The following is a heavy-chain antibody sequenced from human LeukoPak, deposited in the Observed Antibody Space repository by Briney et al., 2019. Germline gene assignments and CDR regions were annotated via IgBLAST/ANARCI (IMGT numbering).Heavy chain of an antibody. D-gene: IGHD6-19*01. CDR2: IIPIFGTA. Sequence: ASVKVSCKASGGTFSSYAISWVRQAPGQGLEWMGGIIPIFGTANYAQKFQGRVTITTDESASTAYMELSSLRSEDTAVYYCARDSDSSGWATFDYWGRGTLVTVSS. J-gene: IGHJ4*02. V-gene: IGHV1-69*05. CDR3: ARDSDSSGWATFDY. CDR1: GGTFSSYA.